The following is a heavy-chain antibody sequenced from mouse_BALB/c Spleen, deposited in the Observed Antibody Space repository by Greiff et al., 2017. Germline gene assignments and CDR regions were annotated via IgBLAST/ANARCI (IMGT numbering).Heavy chain of an antibody. Sequence: QVQLQQPGAELVRPGASVKLSCKASGYTFTSYWINWVKQRPGQGLEWIGNIYPSDSYTNYNQKFKDKATLTVDKSSSTAYMQLSSPTSEDSAVYYCTRRGNWGGMDYWGEGTSVTASS. CDR1: GYTFTSYW. D-gene: IGHD4-1*01. V-gene: IGHV1-69*02. CDR2: IYPSDSYT. J-gene: IGHJ4*01. CDR3: TRRGNWGGMDY.